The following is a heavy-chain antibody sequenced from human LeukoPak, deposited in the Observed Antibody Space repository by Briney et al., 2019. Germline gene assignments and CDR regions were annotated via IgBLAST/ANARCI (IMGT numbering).Heavy chain of an antibody. CDR3: ASDVDTAMGIDY. J-gene: IGHJ4*02. CDR1: GGSFSGYY. CDR2: INHSGST. Sequence: SETLSLTCAVYGGSFSGYYWSWIRQPPGKGREWIGEINHSGSTNYNPSLKSRVTISVDTSKNQFSLKLSSVTAADTAVYYCASDVDTAMGIDYWGQGTLVTVSS. D-gene: IGHD5-18*01. V-gene: IGHV4-34*01.